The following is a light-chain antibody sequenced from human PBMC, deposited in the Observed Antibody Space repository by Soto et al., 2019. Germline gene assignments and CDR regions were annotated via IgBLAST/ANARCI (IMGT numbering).Light chain of an antibody. CDR2: AAS. V-gene: IGKV3-20*01. CDR1: QNVGSS. Sequence: EIVLTQSPGTLSLSPGERATLSCRASQNVGSSLAWYQQKPGQAPRLLIYAASSMATVIPDRFSGSGSGTDFTLTISRLEPEDFAVYYCQQYAVSPPLTFGGGTKVEIK. J-gene: IGKJ4*01. CDR3: QQYAVSPPLT.